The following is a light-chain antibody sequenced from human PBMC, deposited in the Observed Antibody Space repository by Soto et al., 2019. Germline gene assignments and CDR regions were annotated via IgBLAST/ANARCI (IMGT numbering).Light chain of an antibody. CDR1: SSDVGNYHY. CDR3: CSYAGRYTWV. V-gene: IGLV2-11*01. CDR2: DVS. J-gene: IGLJ3*02. Sequence: QSVLTQPRSVSGSPGQSVTISCTGTSSDVGNYHYVFWYQQYPGKAPKLIIYDVSQRPSGVPDRFSGSKSGNTASLTISGLQAEDEADYYCCSYAGRYTWVFGGGTKLTVL.